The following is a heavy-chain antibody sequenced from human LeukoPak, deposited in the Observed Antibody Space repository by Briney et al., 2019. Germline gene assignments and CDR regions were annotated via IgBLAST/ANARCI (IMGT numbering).Heavy chain of an antibody. CDR2: IYYSGST. CDR3: ARDNSGYDPFDY. J-gene: IGHJ4*02. V-gene: IGHV4-59*01. D-gene: IGHD5-12*01. CDR1: GGSLSSYY. Sequence: SETLSLTCTVSGGSLSSYYWSWIRQPPGKGLEWIGYIYYSGSTNYNPSLKSRVTISVDTSKNQFSLELSSVTAADTAVYYCARDNSGYDPFDYWGQGTLVTVSS.